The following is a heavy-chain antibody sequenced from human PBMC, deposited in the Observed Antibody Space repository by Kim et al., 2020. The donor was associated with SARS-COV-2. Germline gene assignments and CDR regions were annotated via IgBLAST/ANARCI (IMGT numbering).Heavy chain of an antibody. J-gene: IGHJ6*02. CDR1: GFTFSSYA. CDR2: ISGSGGST. Sequence: GGSLRLSCAASGFTFSSYAMSWVRQAPGKGLEWVSAISGSGGSTYYADSVKGRFTISRDNSKNTLYLQMNSLRAEDTAVYYCAKDGGRSFIVVVPAALGGMDVWGQGTTVTVSS. CDR3: AKDGGRSFIVVVPAALGGMDV. V-gene: IGHV3-23*01. D-gene: IGHD2-2*01.